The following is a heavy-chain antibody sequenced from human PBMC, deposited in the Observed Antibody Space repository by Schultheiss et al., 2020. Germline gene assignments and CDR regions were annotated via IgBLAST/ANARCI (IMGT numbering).Heavy chain of an antibody. Sequence: SETLSLTCTVSGASISTPNYYWGWIRQPPGKGLEWIGYIYYSGSTNYNPSLKSRVTISVDTSKNQFSLKLSSVTAADTAVYYCARGRRFVRGYGIFDYWGQGTLVTVSS. V-gene: IGHV4-61*01. CDR2: IYYSGST. J-gene: IGHJ4*02. D-gene: IGHD3-22*01. CDR1: GASISTPNYY. CDR3: ARGRRFVRGYGIFDY.